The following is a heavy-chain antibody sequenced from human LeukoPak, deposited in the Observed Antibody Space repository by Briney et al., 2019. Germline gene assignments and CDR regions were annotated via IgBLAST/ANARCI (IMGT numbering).Heavy chain of an antibody. V-gene: IGHV3-23*01. Sequence: PGGPLSPSFAAPGFHFDTYAMNGVRQAPGKGLEWVSGISDTGRRTYYTDSVKGRFTISRDNSKNTLRLQMNSLRAEDTALYFCAKDHNNTDYYYYFDSWGQGTLVTVSS. J-gene: IGHJ4*02. CDR3: AKDHNNTDYYYYFDS. D-gene: IGHD2-21*02. CDR1: GFHFDTYA. CDR2: ISDTGRRT.